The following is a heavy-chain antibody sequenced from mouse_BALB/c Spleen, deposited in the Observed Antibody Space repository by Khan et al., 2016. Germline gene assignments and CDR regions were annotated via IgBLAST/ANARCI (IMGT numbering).Heavy chain of an antibody. Sequence: QVQLQQSGAELVRPGASVKLSCKALGYTFTDYEMHWVKQTPVHGLEWIGAIHPGGGGSAYNQKFKVRATLTADKSSSTAYMELSSLTSEDSAVYYWAKGLRRGYYFDSWGQGTTLTVSS. CDR2: IHPGGGGS. V-gene: IGHV1-15*01. J-gene: IGHJ2*01. CDR3: AKGLRRGYYFDS. D-gene: IGHD2-4*01. CDR1: GYTFTDYE.